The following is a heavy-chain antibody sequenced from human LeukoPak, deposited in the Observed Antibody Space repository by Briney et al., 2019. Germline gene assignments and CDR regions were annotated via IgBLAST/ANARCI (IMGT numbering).Heavy chain of an antibody. CDR3: AKGGTSHCYTH. D-gene: IGHD2-2*02. J-gene: IGHJ4*02. CDR1: GGSISSGGYY. V-gene: IGHV4-31*03. CDR2: IYYSGST. Sequence: SETLSLTCTVSGGSISSGGYYWSWIRQHPGKGLEWIGYIYYSGSTYYNPSLQSRVTISVDTPKNQFSLKLSSVTAADTAVYYCAKGGTSHCYTHWGQGTLVTVSS.